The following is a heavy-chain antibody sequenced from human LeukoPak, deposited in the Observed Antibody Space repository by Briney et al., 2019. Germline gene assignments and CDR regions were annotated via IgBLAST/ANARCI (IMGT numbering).Heavy chain of an antibody. CDR3: ARGGNWFDP. J-gene: IGHJ5*02. CDR1: GFTFSSYS. CDR2: ISGTSSYI. Sequence: PGGSLRLSCAASGFTFSSYSMNWVRQAPGRGLEWVSSISGTSSYIYFADSVKGRFTISRDNAKNSLFLQMNSLRAEDTAVYYCARGGNWFDPWGQGTLVTVSS. V-gene: IGHV3-21*01.